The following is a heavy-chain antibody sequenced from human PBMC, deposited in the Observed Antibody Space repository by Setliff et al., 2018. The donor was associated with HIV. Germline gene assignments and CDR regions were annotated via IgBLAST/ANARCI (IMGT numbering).Heavy chain of an antibody. CDR2: INHSGNT. V-gene: IGHV4-34*01. CDR1: GGSFSGYY. J-gene: IGHJ4*01. D-gene: IGHD3-3*01. CDR3: ARGRDYTGSWFRPFYLDF. Sequence: SETLSLTCAVYGGSFSGYYWSWIRQPPGKGLEWIGEINHSGNTAYNLALESRVSMSIDTSKNQFSLKLTSVTAADTAIYYCARGRDYTGSWFRPFYLDFWGHGNLVTVS.